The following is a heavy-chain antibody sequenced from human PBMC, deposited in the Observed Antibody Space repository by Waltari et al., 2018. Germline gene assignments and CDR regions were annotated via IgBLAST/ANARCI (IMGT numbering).Heavy chain of an antibody. CDR1: GFTFRSYA. V-gene: IGHV3-23*04. CDR3: AKDLGGFSGSHWYFDL. CDR2: IGGSDGRT. J-gene: IGHJ2*01. Sequence: EVQLVESGGGLVQPGGSLRLSCAASGFTFRSYAMSWVRQAPGRGLEWVVSIGGSDGRTNYADSAKGRFTISRDNVKNTLFLQMNSLRADDAAVYYCAKDLGGFSGSHWYFDLWGRGTLVTVSS. D-gene: IGHD5-12*01.